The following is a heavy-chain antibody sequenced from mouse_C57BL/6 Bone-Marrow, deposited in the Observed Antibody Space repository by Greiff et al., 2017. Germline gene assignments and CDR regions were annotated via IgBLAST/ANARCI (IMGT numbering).Heavy chain of an antibody. CDR3: ARLGHYYGSSYLYWYFDV. D-gene: IGHD1-1*01. V-gene: IGHV5-15*01. J-gene: IGHJ1*03. CDR2: ISNLAYSI. CDR1: GFTFSDYG. Sequence: EVQRVESGGGLVQPGGSLKLSCAASGFTFSDYGMAWVRQAPRKGPEWVAFISNLAYSIYYADTVTGRFTISRENAKNTLYLEMSSLRSEDTAMYYCARLGHYYGSSYLYWYFDVWGTGTTVTVSS.